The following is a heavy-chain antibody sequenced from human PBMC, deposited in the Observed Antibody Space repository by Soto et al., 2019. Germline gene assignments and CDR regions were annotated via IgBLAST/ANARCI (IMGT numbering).Heavy chain of an antibody. Sequence: GGSLRLSCAASGFTFSSYSMNWVRQAPGKGLEWVSSISSSSSYIYYADSVKGRFTISRDNAKNSLYLQMNSLRAEDTAVYYCARDRTVTTPHYYYYMDVWGKGTTVTVSS. CDR3: ARDRTVTTPHYYYYMDV. V-gene: IGHV3-21*01. CDR2: ISSSSSYI. CDR1: GFTFSSYS. J-gene: IGHJ6*03. D-gene: IGHD4-17*01.